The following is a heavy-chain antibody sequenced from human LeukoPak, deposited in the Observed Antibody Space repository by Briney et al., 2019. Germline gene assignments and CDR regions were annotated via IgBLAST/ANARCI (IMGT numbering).Heavy chain of an antibody. CDR3: ATGVSSGFDY. D-gene: IGHD3-22*01. CDR1: GYTFTGYY. V-gene: IGHV1-2*06. CDR2: INPNSGGT. Sequence: GASVKVSCKASGYTFTGYYMHWVRQAPGQGLEWMGRINPNSGGTNYAQKFQGRVTMTRDTSISTAYMELSSLRSEDTAVYYCATGVSSGFDYWGQGTLVTVSS. J-gene: IGHJ4*02.